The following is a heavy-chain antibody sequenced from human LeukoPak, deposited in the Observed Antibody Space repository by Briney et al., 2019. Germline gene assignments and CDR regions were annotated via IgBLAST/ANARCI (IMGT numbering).Heavy chain of an antibody. CDR2: ISYDGGNK. J-gene: IGHJ4*02. Sequence: GGSLRLSCAASGFTFSDYGMHWVRQAPGKGLEWVALISYDGGNKFYADSVRDRFTISRDNSKNTLFLQMNSLRIEDTAVYYCAKVFEVRGARRPKDYWGQGTLVTVSS. CDR3: AKVFEVRGARRPKDY. D-gene: IGHD3-10*01. CDR1: GFTFSDYG. V-gene: IGHV3-30*18.